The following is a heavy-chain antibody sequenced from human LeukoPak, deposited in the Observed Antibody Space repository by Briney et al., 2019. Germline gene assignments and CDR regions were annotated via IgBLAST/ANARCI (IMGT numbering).Heavy chain of an antibody. CDR1: GGSFNSYA. V-gene: IGHV1-69*06. CDR2: IIPIFGTA. J-gene: IGHJ2*01. Sequence: SVKVSCKASGGSFNSYAISWVRQAPGQGLEWMGGIIPIFGTANYAQKFQGRVTITADKSTNTAYMELSSLRSEDTAVYYCARSQPLAYFDLWGRGTLVTVYS. CDR3: ARSQPLAYFDL.